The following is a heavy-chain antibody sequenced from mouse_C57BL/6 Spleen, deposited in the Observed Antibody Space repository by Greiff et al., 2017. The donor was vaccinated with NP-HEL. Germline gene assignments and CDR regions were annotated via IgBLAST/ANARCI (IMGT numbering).Heavy chain of an antibody. J-gene: IGHJ3*01. Sequence: EVKVVESGGGLVQPGGSMKLSCVASGFTFSNYWMNWVRQSPEKGLEWVAQIRLKSDNYATHYAESVKGRFTISRDDSKSRVYLQMNNLRAEDTGIYYCTGWGDGYSPFAYWGQGTLVTVSA. CDR1: GFTFSNYW. D-gene: IGHD2-3*01. CDR2: IRLKSDNYAT. CDR3: TGWGDGYSPFAY. V-gene: IGHV6-3*01.